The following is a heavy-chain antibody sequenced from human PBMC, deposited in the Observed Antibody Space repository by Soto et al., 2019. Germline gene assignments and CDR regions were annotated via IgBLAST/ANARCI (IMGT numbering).Heavy chain of an antibody. Sequence: KGSGYRNTGDYRRRLRKNTGQGLEWMGRINPSGGSTSYAQKFQGRVTMTRDTSTSTVYMELNSLRAEDTAVYYCARDRVGARGRPSGLQYGMGVCGERPTGSVS. CDR2: INPSGGST. CDR3: ARDRVGARGRPSGLQYGMGV. V-gene: IGHV1-46*01. D-gene: IGHD3-16*01. CDR1: GYRNTGDY. J-gene: IGHJ6*01.